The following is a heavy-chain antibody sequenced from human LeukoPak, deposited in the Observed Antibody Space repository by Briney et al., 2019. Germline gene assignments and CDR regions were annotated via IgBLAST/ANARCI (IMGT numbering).Heavy chain of an antibody. CDR1: GFTFSSYG. J-gene: IGHJ4*02. V-gene: IGHV3-33*01. D-gene: IGHD5-18*01. Sequence: GGSLRLSCAASGFTFSSYGMHWVRQAPGKGLEWVAVIWYDGSNKYYADSVKGRFTISRDNSKNTLYPQMNSLRAEDTAVYYCARAQLWTRRDFDYWGQGTLVTVSS. CDR2: IWYDGSNK. CDR3: ARAQLWTRRDFDY.